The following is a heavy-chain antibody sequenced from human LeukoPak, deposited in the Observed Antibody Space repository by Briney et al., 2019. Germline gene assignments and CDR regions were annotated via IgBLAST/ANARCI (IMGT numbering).Heavy chain of an antibody. CDR3: AKGAEFIVVVPMDV. Sequence: GGSLRFSCAASGFTFDDYAMHWVRQAPGKGLEWVSGISWNSGSIGYADSVKGRFTISRDNAKNSLYLQMNSLRAEDTALYYCAKGAEFIVVVPMDVWGQGTTVTVSS. D-gene: IGHD2-2*01. CDR1: GFTFDDYA. J-gene: IGHJ6*02. CDR2: ISWNSGSI. V-gene: IGHV3-9*01.